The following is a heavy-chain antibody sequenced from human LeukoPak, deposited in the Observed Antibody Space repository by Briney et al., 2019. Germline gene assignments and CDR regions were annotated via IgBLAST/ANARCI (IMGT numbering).Heavy chain of an antibody. J-gene: IGHJ5*02. Sequence: PGRSLRLSCAASGITFSSYGMHWVRQAPGKGLEWVAVISYDGSHKYYADSVKGRFSISRDNSKNTLYLQMNSLRADDTAVYYCAKGARGDTVTSIVGLNWFDPWGQGTLVTVSS. CDR1: GITFSSYG. CDR3: AKGARGDTVTSIVGLNWFDP. CDR2: ISYDGSHK. V-gene: IGHV3-30*18. D-gene: IGHD4-17*01.